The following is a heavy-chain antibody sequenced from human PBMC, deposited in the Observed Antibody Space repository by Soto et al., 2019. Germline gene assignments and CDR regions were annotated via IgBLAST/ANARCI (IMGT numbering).Heavy chain of an antibody. CDR3: ARAHGNYYYGMDV. V-gene: IGHV4-4*02. Sequence: QVQLQESGPGLVKPSGTLSLTCAVSGGSISSSNWWSWVRQPPGKGLEWIGEIYHSGSTNYNPSLNSRGTISVDKSKNQFSLKLSSVTAADTAVYYCARAHGNYYYGMDVWGQGTTVTVSS. D-gene: IGHD4-17*01. CDR1: GGSISSSNW. J-gene: IGHJ6*02. CDR2: IYHSGST.